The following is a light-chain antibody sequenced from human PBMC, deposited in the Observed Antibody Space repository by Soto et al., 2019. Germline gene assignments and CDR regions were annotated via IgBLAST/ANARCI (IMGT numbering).Light chain of an antibody. V-gene: IGKV3-20*01. J-gene: IGKJ2*01. CDR2: AVS. CDR3: HQYGSSPLT. Sequence: EIVLTQSPGTLSLSPGEGATLPCRASPSVSSSLLAWFKQKPGQAPRLLIHAVSSRATGIPDRFRRSGSGTDVTLSISRLAPDDFAVYYCHQYGSSPLTFGEGNKLEIK. CDR1: PSVSSSL.